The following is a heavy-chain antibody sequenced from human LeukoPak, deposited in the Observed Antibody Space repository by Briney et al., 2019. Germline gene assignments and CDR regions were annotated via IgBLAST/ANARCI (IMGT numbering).Heavy chain of an antibody. J-gene: IGHJ6*03. Sequence: SVMDSCRAAGGNCSSYAMSWVLRAPGQRLEWMGGIIPIGGTANYAQKFQGRVTITTDESTSTAYMELSSLRSEDTAVYYCARGVRSSSWYSYYYYYYYMDVWGKGTTVTVSS. D-gene: IGHD6-13*01. V-gene: IGHV1-69*05. CDR2: IIPIGGTA. CDR1: GGNCSSYA. CDR3: ARGVRSSSWYSYYYYYYYMDV.